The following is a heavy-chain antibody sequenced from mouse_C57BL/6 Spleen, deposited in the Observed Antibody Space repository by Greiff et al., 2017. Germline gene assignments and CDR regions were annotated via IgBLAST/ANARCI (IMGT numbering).Heavy chain of an antibody. CDR1: GYSITSGYY. CDR2: ISYDGSN. Sequence: VQLKESGPGLVKPSQSLSLTCSVTGYSITSGYYWNWIRQFPGNKLEWMGYISYDGSNNYNPSLKNRISITRDTSKNQFFLKLNSVTTEDTATYYCASSQLGHFDYWGQGTTLTVSS. CDR3: ASSQLGHFDY. D-gene: IGHD4-1*02. J-gene: IGHJ2*01. V-gene: IGHV3-6*01.